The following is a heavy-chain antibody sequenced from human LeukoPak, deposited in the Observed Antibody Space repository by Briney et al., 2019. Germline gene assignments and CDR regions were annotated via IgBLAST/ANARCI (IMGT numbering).Heavy chain of an antibody. Sequence: GGSLRLSCAASGFTFSSYSMNWVRQAPGKGLEWVSSISSSSSYIYYADSVKGRFTISRDNAKNSLYLRMNSLRAEDTAVYYCARDYHGYYYYYMDVWGKGTTVTISS. CDR1: GFTFSSYS. V-gene: IGHV3-21*01. CDR2: ISSSSSYI. CDR3: ARDYHGYYYYYMDV. D-gene: IGHD1-14*01. J-gene: IGHJ6*03.